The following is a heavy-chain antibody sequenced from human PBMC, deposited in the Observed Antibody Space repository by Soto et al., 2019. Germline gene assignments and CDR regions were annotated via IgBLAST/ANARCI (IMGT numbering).Heavy chain of an antibody. V-gene: IGHV1-18*01. CDR3: ARGGYYDSSGSRNYHYYGMNV. CDR1: GYTFSSYG. J-gene: IGHJ6*02. Sequence: QAQLVQSGDEVKKPGASVRVSCRASGYTFSSYGISWVRQAPGQGLEWLGWISPYNDDTQYAQKIQGRVFMTTDTSTKTASVDRRSLRADDTAVYYCARGGYYDSSGSRNYHYYGMNVWGQGTTVTVSS. CDR2: ISPYNDDT. D-gene: IGHD3-22*01.